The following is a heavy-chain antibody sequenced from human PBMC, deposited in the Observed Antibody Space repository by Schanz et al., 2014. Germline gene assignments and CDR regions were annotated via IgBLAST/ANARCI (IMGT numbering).Heavy chain of an antibody. CDR3: ARDARGDILTGYWYYFDY. J-gene: IGHJ4*02. CDR2: ISSSSSYT. CDR1: GFTFSDYY. V-gene: IGHV3-11*06. Sequence: QVQLVESGGGLVKPGGSLRLSCVASGFTFSDYYMSWIRQAPGKGLEWVSYISSSSSYTNYADSVKGRFTISRDNAKNSLYLQMNSLRAEDTAVYYCARDARGDILTGYWYYFDYWGQGTLVTVSS. D-gene: IGHD3-9*01.